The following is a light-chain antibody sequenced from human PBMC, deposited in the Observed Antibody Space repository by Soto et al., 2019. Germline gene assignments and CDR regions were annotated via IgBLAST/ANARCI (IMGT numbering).Light chain of an antibody. CDR3: CSYTATITLV. CDR2: GVS. CDR1: SSDVGDYNY. J-gene: IGLJ2*01. V-gene: IGLV2-14*01. Sequence: QSALTQPASVSGSPGQSITISCTGTSSDVGDYNYVSWYQQHPGKAPKLIIYGVSNRPSGISNRFSGSKSGNTASLTVSGLQADDDADYYSCSYTATITLVFGGGTKLTVL.